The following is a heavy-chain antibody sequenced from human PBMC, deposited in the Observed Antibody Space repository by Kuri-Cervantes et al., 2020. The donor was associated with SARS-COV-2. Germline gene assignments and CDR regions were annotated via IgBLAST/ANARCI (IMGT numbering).Heavy chain of an antibody. J-gene: IGHJ3*02. V-gene: IGHV4-34*01. CDR1: GGSFSGYY. CDR2: INHSGST. Sequence: SETLSLTCAVYGGSFSGYYWSWIRQPPGKGLEWIGEINHSGSTNYNPSLKSRVTISVDTSKNQFSLKLSSVTAADTAVYYCAREGYCSSTSCSQGGPYAFDIWGQGTMVTVSS. D-gene: IGHD2-2*01. CDR3: AREGYCSSTSCSQGGPYAFDI.